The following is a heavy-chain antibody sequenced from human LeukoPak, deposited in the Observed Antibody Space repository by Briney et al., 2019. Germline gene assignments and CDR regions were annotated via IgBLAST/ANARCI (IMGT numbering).Heavy chain of an antibody. Sequence: PSETLSLTCAVYGGSFSGYYWSWIRQPPGKGLEWIGEINHSGSTNYNPSLKSRVTISVDTSRNQFSLKLSSVTAADTAVYYCARGSCGGDCYSFWFDPWGQGTLVTVSS. CDR1: GGSFSGYY. CDR3: ARGSCGGDCYSFWFDP. CDR2: INHSGST. V-gene: IGHV4-34*01. J-gene: IGHJ5*02. D-gene: IGHD2-21*02.